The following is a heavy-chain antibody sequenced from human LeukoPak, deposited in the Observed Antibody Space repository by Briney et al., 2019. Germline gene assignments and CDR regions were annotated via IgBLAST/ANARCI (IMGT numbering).Heavy chain of an antibody. CDR1: GGSISSSNW. V-gene: IGHV4-4*02. J-gene: IGHJ4*02. CDR2: IYHSGST. D-gene: IGHD3-16*02. CDR3: ARKTYYDYVWGSYRPPIFDY. Sequence: SGTLSLTCAVSGGSISSSNWWSWVRQPPGKGLEWIGEIYHSGSTNYNPSLKSRVTISVDKSKNQFSLKLSSVTAADTAVYYCARKTYYDYVWGSYRPPIFDYWGQGTLVTVSS.